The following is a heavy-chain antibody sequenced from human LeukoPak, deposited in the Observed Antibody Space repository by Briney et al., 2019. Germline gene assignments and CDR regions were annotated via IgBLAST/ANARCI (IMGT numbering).Heavy chain of an antibody. Sequence: GGSLRLSCVASGLTVGSSYINWVRQAPGKGLEWVSVIYSGGSTYYADSVKGRFTISRHNSKNTLYLQMNSLRAEDTAVYYCASLRSGWYGGGFDYWGQGTLVTVSS. CDR1: GLTVGSSY. J-gene: IGHJ4*02. CDR3: ASLRSGWYGGGFDY. D-gene: IGHD6-19*01. V-gene: IGHV3-53*04. CDR2: IYSGGST.